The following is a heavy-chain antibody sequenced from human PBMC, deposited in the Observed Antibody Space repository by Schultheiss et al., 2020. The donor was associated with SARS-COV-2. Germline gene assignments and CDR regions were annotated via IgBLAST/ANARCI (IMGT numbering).Heavy chain of an antibody. Sequence: SQTLSLTCTVSGGSISSGGYYWSWIRQHPGKGLEWIGYIYYSGSTNYNPSLKSRVTISVDTSKNQFSLKLSSVTAADTAVYYCARDRGVTPNYYYYGMDVWGQGTTVTVSS. CDR3: ARDRGVTPNYYYYGMDV. D-gene: IGHD2-21*02. CDR1: GGSISSGGYY. V-gene: IGHV4-31*03. J-gene: IGHJ6*02. CDR2: IYYSGST.